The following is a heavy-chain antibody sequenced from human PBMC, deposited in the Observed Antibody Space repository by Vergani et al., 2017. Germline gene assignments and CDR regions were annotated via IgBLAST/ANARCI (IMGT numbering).Heavy chain of an antibody. V-gene: IGHV4-34*01. CDR2: INHSGST. D-gene: IGHD4-17*01. CDR3: ARARDYGDKPQVY. CDR1: GGSFSGYY. Sequence: QVQLQQWGAGLLKPSETLSLTCAVYGGSFSGYYWSWIRQPPGKGLEWIGEINHSGSTNYNPSLKSRVTISVDTSKNQFSLKLSSVTAADTAVYYCARARDYGDKPQVYWGQGTLVTVSS. J-gene: IGHJ4*02.